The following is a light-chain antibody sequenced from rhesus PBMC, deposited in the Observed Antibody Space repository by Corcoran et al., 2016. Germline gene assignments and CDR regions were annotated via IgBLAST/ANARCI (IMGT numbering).Light chain of an antibody. Sequence: EIVMTQSPATLSLSPGERATLSCRASQSVSSHLAWYQQKPGQTPRLLIYDASNRAPDIPHRFTGNGSGTDLTLTLRSLEPEDVGIYYCQQESNLPPTFGGGTKVDIK. V-gene: IGKV3-35*01. CDR2: DAS. CDR3: QQESNLPPT. CDR1: QSVSSH. J-gene: IGKJ4*01.